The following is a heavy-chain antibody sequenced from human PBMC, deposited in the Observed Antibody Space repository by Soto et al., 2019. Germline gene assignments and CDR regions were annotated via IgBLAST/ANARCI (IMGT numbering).Heavy chain of an antibody. D-gene: IGHD3-10*01. J-gene: IGHJ5*02. V-gene: IGHV4-59*02. CDR1: GGSVSSYY. CDR2: IYYSGST. Sequence: SETLSLTCTVSGGSVSSYYWSWIRQPPGKGLEWIGYIYYSGSTNYNPSLKSRVTISVDTSKNQFSLKLSSVTAADTAVYYCARARLSRSWWFDPWGQGTLVTVSS. CDR3: ARARLSRSWWFDP.